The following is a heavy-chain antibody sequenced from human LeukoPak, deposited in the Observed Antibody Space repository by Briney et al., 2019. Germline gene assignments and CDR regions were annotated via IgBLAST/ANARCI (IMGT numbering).Heavy chain of an antibody. D-gene: IGHD1-1*01. V-gene: IGHV4-30-4*08. CDR3: ARGGNWNDDAFDI. Sequence: SQTLSLTCTVSGGSISSGDYYWSWIRQPPGKGLEWIGYIYYSGSTYYNPSLKSRVTLSVDTSKNQFSLKLSSVTAADTAVYYCARGGNWNDDAFDIWGQGTMVTVSS. CDR1: GGSISSGDYY. CDR2: IYYSGST. J-gene: IGHJ3*02.